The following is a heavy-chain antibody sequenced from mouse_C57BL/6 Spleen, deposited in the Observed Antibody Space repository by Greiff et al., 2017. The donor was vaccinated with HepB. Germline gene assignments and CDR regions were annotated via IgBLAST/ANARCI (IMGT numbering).Heavy chain of an antibody. J-gene: IGHJ3*01. V-gene: IGHV8-12*01. CDR2: IYWDDDK. CDR3: ARHYSNCGFAY. CDR1: GFSLSTSGMG. Sequence: QVTLIVSGPGLLQSSQTLSLTCSFSGFSLSTSGMGVSWIRQPSGKGLEWLVHIYWDDDKRYNPSLKSRLTISKDTSRNLIFLKITSVDTADTATYYCARHYSNCGFAYWGQGTLVTVSA. D-gene: IGHD2-5*01.